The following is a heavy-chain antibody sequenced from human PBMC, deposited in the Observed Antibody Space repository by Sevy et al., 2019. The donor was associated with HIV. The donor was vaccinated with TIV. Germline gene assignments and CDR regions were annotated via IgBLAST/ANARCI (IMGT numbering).Heavy chain of an antibody. V-gene: IGHV3-23*01. CDR2: ISGSGGST. CDR3: AKDRAVLVGDAFDL. Sequence: GESLKISCAASEITLSNYAMNWVRQAPGRGLEWVSAISGSGGSTYYADSVKGRFTISRDNSKNTLSLQMHSLRGEDMAVYYCAKDRAVLVGDAFDLWGQGTMVTVS. D-gene: IGHD2-8*02. CDR1: EITLSNYA. J-gene: IGHJ3*01.